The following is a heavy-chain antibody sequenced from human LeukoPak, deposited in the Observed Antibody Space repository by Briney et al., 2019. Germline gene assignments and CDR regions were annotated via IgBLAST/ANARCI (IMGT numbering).Heavy chain of an antibody. CDR3: AKMYSSAWFGES. V-gene: IGHV3-23*01. J-gene: IGHJ5*02. Sequence: GGSLRLSCAASGFTFSSYAMNWVRQAPGKGLEWVSSIGGSGGNTYYADSVKGRFTISRDNSKNTLYLQMNNLRTEGTAVYYCAKMYSSAWFGESWGQGTLVTVSS. CDR2: IGGSGGNT. D-gene: IGHD6-19*01. CDR1: GFTFSSYA.